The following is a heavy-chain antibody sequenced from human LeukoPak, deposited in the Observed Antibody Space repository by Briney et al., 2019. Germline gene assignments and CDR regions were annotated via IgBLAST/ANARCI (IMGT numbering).Heavy chain of an antibody. J-gene: IGHJ4*02. CDR1: GYTFTGYY. Sequence: PEASVKVSCKASGYTFTGYYMHWVRQAPGQGLEWMGWINPNSGGTNYAQKFQGRVTMTRDTSISTAYMELSRLRSDDTAVYYCARDRVIVGYCSSTSCSPFRYWGQGTLVTVSS. V-gene: IGHV1-2*02. CDR2: INPNSGGT. D-gene: IGHD2-2*01. CDR3: ARDRVIVGYCSSTSCSPFRY.